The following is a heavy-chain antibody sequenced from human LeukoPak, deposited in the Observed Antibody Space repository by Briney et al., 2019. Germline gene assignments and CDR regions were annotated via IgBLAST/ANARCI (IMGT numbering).Heavy chain of an antibody. CDR2: IYYSGTT. D-gene: IGHD4-17*01. J-gene: IGHJ4*02. Sequence: SQTLSLTCTVSGGSISSGGYYWSWIRQHPGKGLEWIGYIYYSGTTYYNPSLKSRVTISVDTSKSQFSLKLSSVTAADTAVYYCARGTGATVLDYWGQGTLVTVSS. CDR1: GGSISSGGYY. V-gene: IGHV4-30-4*01. CDR3: ARGTGATVLDY.